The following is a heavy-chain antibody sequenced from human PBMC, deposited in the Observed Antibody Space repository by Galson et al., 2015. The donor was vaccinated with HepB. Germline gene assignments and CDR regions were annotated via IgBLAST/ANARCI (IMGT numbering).Heavy chain of an antibody. CDR3: ARDRNYYDSSGYGS. D-gene: IGHD3-22*01. CDR2: INAGNGNT. J-gene: IGHJ4*02. V-gene: IGHV1-3*01. CDR1: GYTFTSYA. Sequence: SVKVSCKASGYTFTSYAMHWVRQAPGQRLEWTGWINAGNGNTKYSQKFQGRVTITRDTSASTAYMELSSLGSEDTAVYYCARDRNYYDSSGYGSWGQGTLVTVSS.